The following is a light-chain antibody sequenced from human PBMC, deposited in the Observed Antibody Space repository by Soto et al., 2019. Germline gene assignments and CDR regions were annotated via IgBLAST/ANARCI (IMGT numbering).Light chain of an antibody. J-gene: IGKJ1*01. Sequence: DIVMTQSPLSLPVTPGEPASISCRSSQSLLHSNGYNYLDWYLQKPGQSPQLLIYLGSNRASGVPSRFSGRGSGTDFILKISRVEAEDVGVYYCMQARQPRWTFGQGTKVEIK. CDR1: QSLLHSNGYNY. CDR3: MQARQPRWT. V-gene: IGKV2-28*01. CDR2: LGS.